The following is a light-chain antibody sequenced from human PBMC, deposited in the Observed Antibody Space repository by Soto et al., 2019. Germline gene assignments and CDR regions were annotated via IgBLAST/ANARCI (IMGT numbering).Light chain of an antibody. V-gene: IGKV1-39*01. J-gene: IGKJ3*01. CDR2: TAS. CDR3: QQSYSSSQT. Sequence: DIQLTQSPSFLSASVGDRVTITCRASQNIDSYLNWYQQTPGKAPKLLIYTASSLRSGVPSRFSGSGSGTDFTLTISSLQPEDFATYYCQQSYSSSQTFGPGTKVDIK. CDR1: QNIDSY.